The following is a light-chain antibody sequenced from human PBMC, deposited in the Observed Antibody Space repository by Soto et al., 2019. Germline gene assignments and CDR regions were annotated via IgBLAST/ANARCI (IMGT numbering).Light chain of an antibody. Sequence: EIVVTQSPGTLSLSPGERATLSCRASQSVSSSYLAWYQQKPGQAHSLLIYGASSRATGIPDRFSGSGSGTDFPLTISRLEPEDFAVYYCQQYGSSPRTFGHGTKVEIK. V-gene: IGKV3-20*01. CDR1: QSVSSSY. CDR3: QQYGSSPRT. J-gene: IGKJ1*01. CDR2: GAS.